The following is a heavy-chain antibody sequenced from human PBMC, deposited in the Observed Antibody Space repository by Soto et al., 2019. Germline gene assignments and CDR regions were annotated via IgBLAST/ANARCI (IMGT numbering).Heavy chain of an antibody. D-gene: IGHD3-10*01. V-gene: IGHV3-13*01. CDR3: ARGSKGTYGMDV. CDR1: GYTFRSYD. CDR2: IGSAGDS. Sequence: LRLSCAASGYTFRSYDVHWVRQVTGKGLEWVSVIGSAGDSNYAPSVKGRFTISRENAKNSLYLQMNSLRAGDTAVYYCARGSKGTYGMDVWGQGTTVTVS. J-gene: IGHJ6*02.